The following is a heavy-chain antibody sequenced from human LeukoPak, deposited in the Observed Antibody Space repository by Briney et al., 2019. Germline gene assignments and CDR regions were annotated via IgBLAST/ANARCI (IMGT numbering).Heavy chain of an antibody. J-gene: IGHJ4*02. Sequence: PGGSLRLSCAASGFTFSSYAMHWVRQAPGKGLEWVSYISSSSSTIYYADSVKGRFTISRDNAKNSLYLQMNSLRAEDTAVYYCARYEYYYDSSGPEYYFDYWGQGTLVTVSS. CDR2: ISSSSSTI. CDR1: GFTFSSYA. D-gene: IGHD3-22*01. V-gene: IGHV3-48*04. CDR3: ARYEYYYDSSGPEYYFDY.